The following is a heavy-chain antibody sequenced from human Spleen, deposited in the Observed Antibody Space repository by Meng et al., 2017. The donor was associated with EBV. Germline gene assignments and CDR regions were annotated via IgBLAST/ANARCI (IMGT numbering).Heavy chain of an antibody. J-gene: IGHJ5*02. Sequence: HVVQAGAEVKKPGSSMKVSCKASGGTFSSYPFSWVRQAPGQGLEWMAGISPIFDTTNYAQKFQDRVTLSADKSTTTVYMELSSLRSEDTAVYYCASLTEYSSGSTSWGQGTLVTVSS. CDR2: ISPIFDTT. CDR3: ASLTEYSSGSTS. CDR1: GGTFSSYP. V-gene: IGHV1-69*06. D-gene: IGHD6-19*01.